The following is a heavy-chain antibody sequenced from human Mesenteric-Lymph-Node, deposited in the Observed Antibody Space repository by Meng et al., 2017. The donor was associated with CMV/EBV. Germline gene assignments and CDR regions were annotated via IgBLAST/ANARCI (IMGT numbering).Heavy chain of an antibody. Sequence: GESLKISCAASGFSFSGYSMNWVRQAPGKGLEWVSYISSCSRIIYYADSVKGRFTISRDNAKNSLYLQMDSLRAGDTAVYYCARARGGYINPYFFDYWGQGTLVTVSS. CDR1: GFSFSGYS. V-gene: IGHV3-48*04. CDR3: ARARGGYINPYFFDY. CDR2: ISSCSRII. J-gene: IGHJ4*02. D-gene: IGHD5-12*01.